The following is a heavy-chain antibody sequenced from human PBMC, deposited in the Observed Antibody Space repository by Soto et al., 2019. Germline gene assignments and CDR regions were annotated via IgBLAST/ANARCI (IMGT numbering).Heavy chain of an antibody. D-gene: IGHD3-3*01. Sequence: QVQLQESGPGLVKPSQTLSLTCTVSGGSISSGDYYWSWIRQPPGKGLEWIGYIYYSGSTYYNPSLKSRVTISVDTSKNQFSLKLSSVTAADTAVYYCARGRGFGVVRLGPAVYYFDYWGQGTLVTVSS. J-gene: IGHJ4*02. V-gene: IGHV4-30-4*01. CDR2: IYYSGST. CDR1: GGSISSGDYY. CDR3: ARGRGFGVVRLGPAVYYFDY.